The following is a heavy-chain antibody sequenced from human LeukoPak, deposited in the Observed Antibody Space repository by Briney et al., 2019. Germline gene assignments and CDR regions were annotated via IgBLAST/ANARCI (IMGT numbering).Heavy chain of an antibody. J-gene: IGHJ4*02. CDR1: GYRFTDYW. CDR2: IYPGDSDT. Sequence: GESLKISFKGSGYRFTDYWIGWVRQMPGKGLEWMGIIYPGDSDTRYSPSFQGQVTISVDKSVSTAYMQWSSLKASDTAMYYCARRAGYSSSWYYFDYWGQGTLVTVSS. CDR3: ARRAGYSSSWYYFDY. V-gene: IGHV5-51*01. D-gene: IGHD6-13*01.